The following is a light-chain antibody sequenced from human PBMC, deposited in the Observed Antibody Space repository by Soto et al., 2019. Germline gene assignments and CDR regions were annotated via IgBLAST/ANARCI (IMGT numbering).Light chain of an antibody. CDR1: SSNIGSNF. Sequence: QSVLTQPPSASGTPGQRLTIACSGTSSNIGSNFVNWYRQLPGTAPKLLVHTNSQRPSGVPDRFSGSKSGTSASLAISGLQSDDEADYFCAVWDDSLHGYVFANGTKGTVL. J-gene: IGLJ1*01. CDR2: TNS. V-gene: IGLV1-44*01. CDR3: AVWDDSLHGYV.